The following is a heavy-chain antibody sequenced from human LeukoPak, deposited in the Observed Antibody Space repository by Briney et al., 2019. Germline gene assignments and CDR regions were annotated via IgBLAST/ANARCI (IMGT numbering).Heavy chain of an antibody. J-gene: IGHJ4*02. CDR1: GYTLTELS. Sequence: GASVKVSCKVSGYTLTELSMHWVRQAPGKGLEWMGGFDPEDGETIYAQKFQGRVTMTEDTSTDTAYMELSSLRSEDTAVYYCATAEYCSGGSCYSLDYWGQGTLVTVPS. CDR2: FDPEDGET. V-gene: IGHV1-24*01. CDR3: ATAEYCSGGSCYSLDY. D-gene: IGHD2-15*01.